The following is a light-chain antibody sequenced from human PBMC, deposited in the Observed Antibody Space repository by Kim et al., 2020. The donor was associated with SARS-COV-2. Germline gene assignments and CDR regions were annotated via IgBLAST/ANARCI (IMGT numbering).Light chain of an antibody. Sequence: GRRATISCSGSRSNIGTNTVNWYQQLPGTAPKFLIYSNNQRPSGVPERFSGSKSGTSASLAISGLQSDDEADYYCSTWDDSLNGWVFGGGTQLTVL. V-gene: IGLV1-44*01. CDR2: SNN. CDR3: STWDDSLNGWV. J-gene: IGLJ3*02. CDR1: RSNIGTNT.